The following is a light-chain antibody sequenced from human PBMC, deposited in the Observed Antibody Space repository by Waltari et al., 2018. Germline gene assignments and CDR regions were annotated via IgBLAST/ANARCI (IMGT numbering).Light chain of an antibody. CDR2: ANN. J-gene: IGLJ2*01. CDR3: SSRDITAEHVV. Sequence: TQDPAVSVASRPTVRTPSQADSLNTYHPPWYQQSPGQAPLLVMYANNNRPSGIPDRFSVSYSGDTSYLTITGAQAEDEADYYCSSRDITAEHVVFGGGTKLAVL. V-gene: IGLV3-19*01. CDR1: SLNTYH.